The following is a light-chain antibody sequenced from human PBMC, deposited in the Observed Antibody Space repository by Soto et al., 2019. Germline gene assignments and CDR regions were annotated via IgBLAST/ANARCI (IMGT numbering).Light chain of an antibody. J-gene: IGKJ2*03. Sequence: ELVVTQSPGTLSLSPGERATLSCRALQSVSSRYLSWQQQYSGQAPRLIIYDASRRATGIPDRFSGSGSGTVFTLAICRLEPEDFVVYYFHQDGSSPYGLGQGTKLEIK. CDR3: HQDGSSPYG. CDR1: QSVSSRY. CDR2: DAS. V-gene: IGKV3-20*01.